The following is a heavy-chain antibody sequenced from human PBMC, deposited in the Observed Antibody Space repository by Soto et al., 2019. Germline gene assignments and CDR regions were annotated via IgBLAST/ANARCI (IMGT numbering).Heavy chain of an antibody. D-gene: IGHD3-10*01. V-gene: IGHV1-3*01. J-gene: IGHJ4*02. CDR2: INAGNGNT. CDR1: GYTFTSYA. CDR3: ASGRFGELLLDY. Sequence: ASVNVSCKASGYTFTSYAMHWVRQAPGQRLEWMGWINAGNGNTKYSQKFQGRVTITRDTSASTAYMELSSLRSEDTAVYYCASGRFGELLLDYWGQGTLVTVSS.